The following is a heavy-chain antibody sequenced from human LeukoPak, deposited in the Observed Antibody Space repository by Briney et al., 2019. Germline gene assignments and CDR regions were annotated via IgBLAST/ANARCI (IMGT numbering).Heavy chain of an antibody. CDR3: ARDEQHSSSPDY. J-gene: IGHJ4*02. V-gene: IGHV4-59*01. CDR1: GGSISSYY. D-gene: IGHD6-13*01. CDR2: IYYSGST. Sequence: SETLSLTCTVSGGSISSYYWSWIRQPPGKGLEWIGYIYYSGSTNYNPSLKSRVTISVDTSKKQFSLKLTPVTAADTAVYYCARDEQHSSSPDYWGQGTLVTVSS.